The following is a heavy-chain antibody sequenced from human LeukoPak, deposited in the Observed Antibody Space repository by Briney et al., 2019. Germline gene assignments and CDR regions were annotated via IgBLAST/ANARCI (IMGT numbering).Heavy chain of an antibody. D-gene: IGHD3-22*01. V-gene: IGHV1-46*01. J-gene: IGHJ3*02. CDR2: INPNGGST. CDR3: ASGSMRDYYDSSGYLNAFDI. Sequence: ASVKVSCKASGYTFTSYYMHWVRQAPGQGLEWMGIINPNGGSTSYAQKFQGRVTMTEDTSTDTAYMELSSLRSEDTAVYYCASGSMRDYYDSSGYLNAFDIWGQGTMVTVSS. CDR1: GYTFTSYY.